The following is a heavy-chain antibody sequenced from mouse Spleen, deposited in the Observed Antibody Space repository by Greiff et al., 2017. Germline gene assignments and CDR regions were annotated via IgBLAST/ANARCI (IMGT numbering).Heavy chain of an antibody. J-gene: IGHJ1*01. Sequence: EVKVVESGGGLVKPGGSLKLSCAASGFTFSSYAMSWVRQTPEQRLEWVATISSGGSYTYYPDSVKGRFTISSDNAKNTLYLQMSSLRSEDTAMYYCAREDGNYLYWYFDVWGAGTTVTVSS. CDR2: ISSGGSYT. CDR1: GFTFSSYA. V-gene: IGHV5-9-1*01. CDR3: AREDGNYLYWYFDV. D-gene: IGHD2-1*01.